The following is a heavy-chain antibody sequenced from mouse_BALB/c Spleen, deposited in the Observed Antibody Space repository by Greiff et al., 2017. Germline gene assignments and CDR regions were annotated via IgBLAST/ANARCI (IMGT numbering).Heavy chain of an antibody. Sequence: EVQLMESGGGLVQPGGSRKLSCAASGFTFSSFGMHWVRQAPEKGLEWVAYISSGSSTIYYADTVKGRFTISRDNPKNTLFLQMTSLRSEDTAMYYCARGPVKEAWFAYWGQGTLVTVSA. V-gene: IGHV5-17*02. CDR3: ARGPVKEAWFAY. CDR2: ISSGSSTI. J-gene: IGHJ3*01. CDR1: GFTFSSFG.